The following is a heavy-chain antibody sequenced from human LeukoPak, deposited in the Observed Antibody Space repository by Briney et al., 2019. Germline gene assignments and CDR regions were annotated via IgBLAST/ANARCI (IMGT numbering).Heavy chain of an antibody. J-gene: IGHJ6*02. Sequence: SVKVSCKASGGTFSSYAISWVRQAPGQGLEWMGGIIPIFGATNYAQNFQARVTITADESTSTAYMELSSLTSEDTAVYYCASGLGFCSGSDCTNLVKDYYYGMNVWGQGTTVTVSS. V-gene: IGHV1-69*01. D-gene: IGHD2-15*01. CDR3: ASGLGFCSGSDCTNLVKDYYYGMNV. CDR1: GGTFSSYA. CDR2: IIPIFGAT.